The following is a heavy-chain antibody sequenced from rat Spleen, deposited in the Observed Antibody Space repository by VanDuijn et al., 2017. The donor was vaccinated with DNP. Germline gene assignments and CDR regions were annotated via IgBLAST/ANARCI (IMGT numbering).Heavy chain of an antibody. CDR3: ATEALDY. V-gene: IGHV3-1*01. J-gene: IGHJ2*01. CDR1: GYSIISNY. Sequence: EVQIQESGPGLVKPSQSLSLTCSVTGYSIISNYWGWIRKFPGNKMEWIGHISFSGSTGYHPSLKSRISITRDTSKNQIFLQVNSVTTEDTATYYCATEALDYWGQGVMVTVSS. CDR2: ISFSGST.